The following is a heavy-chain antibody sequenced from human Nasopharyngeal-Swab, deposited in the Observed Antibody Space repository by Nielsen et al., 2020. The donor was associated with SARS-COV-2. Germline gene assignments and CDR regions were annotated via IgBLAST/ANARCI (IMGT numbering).Heavy chain of an antibody. CDR3: ARAHDSSGYYQRRSYLDY. J-gene: IGHJ4*02. Sequence: WVRQAPGQRLEWMGWINAGNGNTKYSQKFQGRVTITRDTSASTAYMELSSLRSEDTAVYYCARAHDSSGYYQRRSYLDYWGQGTLVTVSS. V-gene: IGHV1-3*01. CDR2: INAGNGNT. D-gene: IGHD3-22*01.